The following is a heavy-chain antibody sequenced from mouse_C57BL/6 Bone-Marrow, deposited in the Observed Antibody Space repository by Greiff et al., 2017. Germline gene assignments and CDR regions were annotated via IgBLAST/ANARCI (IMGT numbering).Heavy chain of an antibody. CDR2: INPYNGDT. CDR1: GYSFTGYF. D-gene: IGHD1-1*01. Sequence: VQLQQSGPELVKPGDSVKISCKASGYSFTGYFMNWVMQSHGKSLEWIGRINPYNGDTFYNQKCKGKATLPVDKSSSTAHMELRSLTSEDSAVYYCARSDYGSSPWYFDVWGTGTTVTVSS. CDR3: ARSDYGSSPWYFDV. J-gene: IGHJ1*03. V-gene: IGHV1-20*01.